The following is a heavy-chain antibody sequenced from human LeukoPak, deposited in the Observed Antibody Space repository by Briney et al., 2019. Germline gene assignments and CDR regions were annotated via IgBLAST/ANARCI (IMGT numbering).Heavy chain of an antibody. D-gene: IGHD6-13*01. CDR3: ATEYWYRHDY. CDR2: IDKDGSGT. CDR1: GFNFNYYF. Sequence: GGSPRLSCATSGFNFNYYFMAWVRQAPGKGLEWLATIDKDGSGTEYIDSVRGRFTISRDNTKKSIHLQMSSLSADDTAVYFCATEYWYRHDYWGQGTLVTVSS. V-gene: IGHV3-7*01. J-gene: IGHJ4*02.